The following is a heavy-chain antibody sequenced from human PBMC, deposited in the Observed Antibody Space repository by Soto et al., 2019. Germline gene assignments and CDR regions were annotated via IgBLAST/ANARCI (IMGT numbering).Heavy chain of an antibody. J-gene: IGHJ4*02. Sequence: PGESLKISCKASGYSFTTYWIGWVRQMPGKGLEWMGIIYPANSDTRYSPSFRGQVTISADKSVNNVYLQWSSLKASDTAMYYCARLDAGGYYYVSFWGQGTQVTVSS. D-gene: IGHD3-22*01. CDR2: IYPANSDT. CDR3: ARLDAGGYYYVSF. V-gene: IGHV5-51*01. CDR1: GYSFTTYW.